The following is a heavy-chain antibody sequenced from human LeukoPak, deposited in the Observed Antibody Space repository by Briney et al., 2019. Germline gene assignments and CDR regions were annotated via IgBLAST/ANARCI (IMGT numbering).Heavy chain of an antibody. D-gene: IGHD5-18*01. V-gene: IGHV3-43*02. J-gene: IGHJ4*02. CDR2: ISGDGGTS. CDR3: AKDIGGYSYAADN. CDR1: GLTLDDYA. Sequence: GGSLRLSCAASGLTLDDYAMHWVRQAPGKGLEWVSLISGDGGTSYYADSVKGRFTISRDNSKNSLYLQMNSLRTEDTALYYCAKDIGGYSYAADNWGQGTLVTVSS.